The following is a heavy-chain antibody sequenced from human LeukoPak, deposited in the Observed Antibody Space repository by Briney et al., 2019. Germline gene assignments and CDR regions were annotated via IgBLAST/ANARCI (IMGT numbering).Heavy chain of an antibody. D-gene: IGHD1-26*01. CDR3: AKETERVGATDD. J-gene: IGHJ4*02. V-gene: IGHV3-30*18. CDR2: ISYDGSNK. Sequence: PGGSLRLSCAASGFTFSSYGMHWVRQAPGKGLEWVAVISYDGSNKYYADSVKGRFTISRDNSKNTLYLQMNSLRAEDTAVYYCAKETERVGATDDWGQGTLVTVSS. CDR1: GFTFSSYG.